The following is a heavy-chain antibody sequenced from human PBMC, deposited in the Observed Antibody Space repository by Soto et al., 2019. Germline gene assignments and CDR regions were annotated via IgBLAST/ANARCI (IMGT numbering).Heavy chain of an antibody. CDR2: INHSGNT. D-gene: IGHD3-22*01. CDR3: ARRAYNYDSGAYLFLRIGNNWFDP. J-gene: IGHJ5*02. V-gene: IGHV4-34*01. Sequence: PSETLSLTCAVYGGSFSGYYWSWIRQPPGKGLEWIGEINHSGNTNYNPSLKSRVTISVDTSKNQFSLKLTSVTAADTAVYYCARRAYNYDSGAYLFLRIGNNWFDPWGQGLQVTVSS. CDR1: GGSFSGYY.